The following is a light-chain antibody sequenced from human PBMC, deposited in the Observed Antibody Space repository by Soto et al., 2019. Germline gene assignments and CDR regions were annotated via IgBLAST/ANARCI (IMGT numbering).Light chain of an antibody. CDR3: QQYGSSPPLT. CDR2: GAS. J-gene: IGKJ4*01. Sequence: EIVLTQSPGTLSLSPGDTATLSCRASQSVSSNYLAWYQQKPDQAPRLLIFGASSRATGIPDRFSGSGSGTDFTLTISRLEPEDFAVYYCQQYGSSPPLTFGGGTKVEIK. CDR1: QSVSSNY. V-gene: IGKV3-20*01.